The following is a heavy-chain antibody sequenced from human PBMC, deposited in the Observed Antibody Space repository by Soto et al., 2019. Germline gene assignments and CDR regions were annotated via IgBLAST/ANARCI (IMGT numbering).Heavy chain of an antibody. V-gene: IGHV5-10-1*01. CDR3: ERNGSIAAQYV. Sequence: GESLKISCKGSGDSFTSYWISWVRQMPGKGLEWMGRIDPSDSYTNYSPSFQGHVTISADKSISTAYLQWSSLKASDTAMYYCERNGSIAAQYVSGQGTSATVSS. J-gene: IGHJ6*02. CDR2: IDPSDSYT. CDR1: GDSFTSYW. D-gene: IGHD6-6*01.